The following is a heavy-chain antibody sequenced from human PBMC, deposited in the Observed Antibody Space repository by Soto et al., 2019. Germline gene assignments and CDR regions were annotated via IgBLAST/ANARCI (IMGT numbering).Heavy chain of an antibody. J-gene: IGHJ6*02. CDR2: ISSSSSYT. CDR3: ARGFPYYDFWSGYYSTPNYYGMDV. D-gene: IGHD3-3*01. Sequence: PGGSLRLSCAASGFTFSSYAMSWIRQAPGKGLEWVSYISSSSSYTNYADSVKGRFTISRDNAKNSLYLQMNSLRAEDTAVYYCARGFPYYDFWSGYYSTPNYYGMDVWGQGTTVTVSS. V-gene: IGHV3-11*05. CDR1: GFTFSSYA.